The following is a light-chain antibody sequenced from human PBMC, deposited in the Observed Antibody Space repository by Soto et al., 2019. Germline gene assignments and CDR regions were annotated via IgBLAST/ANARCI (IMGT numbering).Light chain of an antibody. Sequence: EVVLTQSPVTLSLAPGERATLSCMASPSFTGLLAWYQQPPGQAPRLLICDAYNRATGIPPRFSGSGSGPVFNLTISSLDPEDSAVYYCQQRHMWPITFGQGTRLEMK. V-gene: IGKV3-11*01. J-gene: IGKJ5*01. CDR3: QQRHMWPIT. CDR2: DAY. CDR1: PSFTGL.